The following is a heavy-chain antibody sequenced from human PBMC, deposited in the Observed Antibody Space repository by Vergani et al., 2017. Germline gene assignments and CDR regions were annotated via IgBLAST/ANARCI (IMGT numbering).Heavy chain of an antibody. V-gene: IGHV1-69*02. Sequence: QVQLVQSGAEVKKPGSSVKVSCKASGGTFSSYTISWVRQAPGQGLEWMGRIIPILGIANYAQKFQGRVTITADKSTSTAYMELSSLRSEDTAVYYCASFCSSTSCFYFYDWGEGSLVTVSS. D-gene: IGHD2-2*01. CDR2: IIPILGIA. CDR1: GGTFSSYT. CDR3: ASFCSSTSCFYFYD. J-gene: IGHJ4*02.